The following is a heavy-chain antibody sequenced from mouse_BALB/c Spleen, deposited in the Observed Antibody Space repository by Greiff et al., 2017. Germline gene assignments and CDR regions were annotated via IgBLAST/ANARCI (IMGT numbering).Heavy chain of an antibody. D-gene: IGHD2-1*01. CDR3: ASLYGNYDY. J-gene: IGHJ2*01. V-gene: IGHV3-6*02. Sequence: EVQLQESGPGLVKPSQSLSLTCSVTGYSITSGYYWNWIRQSPGNKLEWMGYISYDGSNNYNPSLKNRISITRDTSKNQFFLKLNSVTTEDTATYYCASLYGNYDYWGQGTTLTVSS. CDR2: ISYDGSN. CDR1: GYSITSGYY.